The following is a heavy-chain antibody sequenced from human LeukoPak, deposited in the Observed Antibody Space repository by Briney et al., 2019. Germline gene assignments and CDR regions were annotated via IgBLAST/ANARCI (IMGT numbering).Heavy chain of an antibody. D-gene: IGHD1-14*01. CDR3: ARDETGDNWFDP. J-gene: IGHJ5*02. CDR1: GYTFTGYY. V-gene: IGHV1-2*02. Sequence: ASVKVSCKASGYTFTGYYMHWVRQAPGQGLEWMGWINPKSGGTNYAQKFQGRVTMTRDTSISTAYMELSRLRSDDTAVYYCARDETGDNWFDPWGQGTLVTVSS. CDR2: INPKSGGT.